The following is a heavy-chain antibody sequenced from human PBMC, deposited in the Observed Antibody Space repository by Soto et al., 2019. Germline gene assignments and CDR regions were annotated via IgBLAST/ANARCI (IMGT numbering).Heavy chain of an antibody. Sequence: SETLSLTCSVSGGSVSDKTYYWSWIRQPPGKRLEWVGYVYYSGTTNYNPSLKSRVTISVDLSKNQFSLRLSSVTTADTALYYCARTTAVPNSLRSRYFFDYWGQGTLVTVSS. CDR2: VYYSGTT. D-gene: IGHD4-17*01. CDR1: GGSVSDKTYY. V-gene: IGHV4-61*01. CDR3: ARTTAVPNSLRSRYFFDY. J-gene: IGHJ4*02.